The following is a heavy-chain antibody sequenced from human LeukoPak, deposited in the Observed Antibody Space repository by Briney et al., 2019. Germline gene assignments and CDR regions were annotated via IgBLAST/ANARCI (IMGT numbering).Heavy chain of an antibody. CDR1: GFTFSSYW. J-gene: IGHJ4*02. D-gene: IGHD3-22*01. V-gene: IGHV3-7*01. CDR2: IKQDGSEK. Sequence: GGSLRLSWVASGFTFSSYWMSWVRQAPGKGLEWVANIKQDGSEKYYVDSVKGRFTISRDNAKNSLYLQMNSLRAEDTAVYSCAREGESSGYYIDYWGQGILVTVSS. CDR3: AREGESSGYYIDY.